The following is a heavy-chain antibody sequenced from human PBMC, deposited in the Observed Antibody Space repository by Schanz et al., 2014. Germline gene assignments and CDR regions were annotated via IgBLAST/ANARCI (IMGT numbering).Heavy chain of an antibody. Sequence: QVQLVESGGGLVKPGGSLRLSCAASGFLFSDYYMAWIRQAPGKGPEWVSYISSASSTINYADSVKGRFTISRDNFKNTLYRQMNSLRPEDTAVYYCARGGFGEVSYFDYWGQGTLVTVSS. J-gene: IGHJ4*02. CDR2: ISSASSTI. V-gene: IGHV3-11*04. CDR3: ARGGFGEVSYFDY. D-gene: IGHD3-10*01. CDR1: GFLFSDYY.